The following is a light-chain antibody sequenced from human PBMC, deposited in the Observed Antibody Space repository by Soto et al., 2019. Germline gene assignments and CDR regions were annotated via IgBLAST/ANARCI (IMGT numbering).Light chain of an antibody. CDR3: QSYDSSLSVV. CDR2: GNS. V-gene: IGLV1-40*01. CDR1: SYNIGAGYD. J-gene: IGLJ2*01. Sequence: QSVLTQPPSVSGAPGQRVTISCTGSSYNIGAGYDVHWYQQLPVTAPQLLIYGNSKRPSGVPDRFSGSKSGTSASLAITGLQAEDEADYYCQSYDSSLSVVFGGGTKVTVL.